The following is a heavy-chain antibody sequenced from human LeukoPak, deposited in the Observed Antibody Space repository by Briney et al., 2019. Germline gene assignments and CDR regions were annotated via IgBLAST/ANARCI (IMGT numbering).Heavy chain of an antibody. D-gene: IGHD2-15*01. CDR3: TKANEPWKLINSIDY. CDR2: INWDGDTT. V-gene: IGHV3-43D*04. CDR1: AFTFEDYA. Sequence: GGFLRLSCAAFAFTFEDYAMYWVRQPPGKGLEWVSGINWDGDTTNYADSVKGRFTISRDNSKNSLYLQMNSLRPEDTASYYCTKANEPWKLINSIDYWGQGTLVAVSS. J-gene: IGHJ4*02.